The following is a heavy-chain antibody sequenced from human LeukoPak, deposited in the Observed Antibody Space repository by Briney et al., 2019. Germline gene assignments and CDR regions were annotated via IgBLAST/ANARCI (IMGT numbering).Heavy chain of an antibody. J-gene: IGHJ4*02. CDR1: GFTFSSRG. CDR3: HPLGYTSN. D-gene: IGHD6-13*01. V-gene: IGHV3-74*01. Sequence: PGGSLRLSCVVSGFTSGFTFSSRGMHWVRQAPGKGLVWVSLVKNDGSTNYADSVKGRFTVSRDNAENTLYLQMNNLRVEDTALYFCHPLGYTSNWGQGTLVTVSS. CDR2: VKNDGST.